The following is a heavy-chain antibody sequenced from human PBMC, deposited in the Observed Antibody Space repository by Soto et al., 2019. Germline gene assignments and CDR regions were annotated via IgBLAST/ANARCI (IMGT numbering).Heavy chain of an antibody. D-gene: IGHD2-8*01. J-gene: IGHJ3*02. CDR3: ARGGPLRGIVLMVYADDAFDI. CDR1: GSTFTSYY. CDR2: INPSGGST. V-gene: IGHV1-46*03. Sequence: ASLKVSCKTSGSTFTSYYMHWVRHTPGQGLELMGIINPSGGSTSYAQKFQGRVTMTRDTSTSTVYMELSSLRSEDTAVYYCARGGPLRGIVLMVYADDAFDIWGQGTMVTVSS.